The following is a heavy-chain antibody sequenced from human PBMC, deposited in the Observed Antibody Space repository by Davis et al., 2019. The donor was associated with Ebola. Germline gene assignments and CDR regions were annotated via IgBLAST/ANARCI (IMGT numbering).Heavy chain of an antibody. D-gene: IGHD6-19*01. Sequence: PGGSLRLSCAASGFTFSSYAISWVRRAPGKGLEWVSTLGLSADTYYADSVKGRFTISRDNSKNTLHLQMNSLRVEDTAIYYCAKDTSNVWFDVWGQGTMVTVSS. J-gene: IGHJ3*01. CDR3: AKDTSNVWFDV. V-gene: IGHV3-23*01. CDR2: LGLSADT. CDR1: GFTFSSYA.